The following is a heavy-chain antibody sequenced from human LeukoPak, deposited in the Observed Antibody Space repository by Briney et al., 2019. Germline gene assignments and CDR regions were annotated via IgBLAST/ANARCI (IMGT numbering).Heavy chain of an antibody. CDR3: ARAQSAGLDV. J-gene: IGHJ6*04. CDR2: IKEDGSEK. Sequence: GGSLRLSCAASGFTFSNYWMNWVRQAPGKGLEWVANIKEDGSEKYYVDSVKGRFTISRDNAKNSLYLQMNSLRADDTAVYYCARAQSAGLDVWGKGTTVTVSS. CDR1: GFTFSNYW. V-gene: IGHV3-7*01. D-gene: IGHD1-14*01.